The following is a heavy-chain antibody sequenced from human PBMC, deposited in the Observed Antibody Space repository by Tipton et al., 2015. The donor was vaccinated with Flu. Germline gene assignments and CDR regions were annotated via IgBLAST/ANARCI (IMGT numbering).Heavy chain of an antibody. CDR3: ARAPDSRVGATVFDY. Sequence: GLVKPSETLSLTCTVSGGSISSYYWTWIRQPPGKGLEWIGYIYYSGSTNYNPSLKSRVTISVDTSKNQFTLKLSSVTAADTAVYYCARAPDSRVGATVFDYWGQGTLVTVSS. D-gene: IGHD1-26*01. V-gene: IGHV4-59*01. CDR2: IYYSGST. J-gene: IGHJ4*02. CDR1: GGSISSYY.